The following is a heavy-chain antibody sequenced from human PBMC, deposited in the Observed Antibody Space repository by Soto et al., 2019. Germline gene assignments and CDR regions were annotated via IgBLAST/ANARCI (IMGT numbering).Heavy chain of an antibody. J-gene: IGHJ4*02. D-gene: IGHD3-10*01. CDR2: INPYSGGA. Sequence: VACWASQSPLTGYFVHWVRQAPGQGIEWMRWINPYSGGADYAQSFQGRLTMTRNTTISTVYMKLIRLRFDDTAVYYCARVIRGAYYNSPLDTWGQGTVVTVSS. CDR1: QSPLTGYF. CDR3: ARVIRGAYYNSPLDT. V-gene: IGHV1-2*02.